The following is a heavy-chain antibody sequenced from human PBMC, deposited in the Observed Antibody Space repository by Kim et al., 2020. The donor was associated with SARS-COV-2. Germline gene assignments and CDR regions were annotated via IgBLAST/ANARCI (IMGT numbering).Heavy chain of an antibody. CDR2: IYYSGST. V-gene: IGHV4-39*01. Sequence: SETLSLTCTVSGGSISSSSYYWGWIRQPPGKGLEWIGSIYYSGSTYYNPSLKSRVTISVDTSKNQFSLKLSSVTAADTAVYYCARHPKWFGESQFDYWGQGTLVTVSS. D-gene: IGHD3-10*01. CDR1: GGSISSSSYY. CDR3: ARHPKWFGESQFDY. J-gene: IGHJ4*02.